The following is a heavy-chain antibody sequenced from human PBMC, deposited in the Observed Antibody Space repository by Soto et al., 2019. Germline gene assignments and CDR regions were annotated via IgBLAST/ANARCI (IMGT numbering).Heavy chain of an antibody. CDR1: GFTFNSYW. J-gene: IGHJ4*02. CDR3: VRSFDY. Sequence: EVQLVESGGGLIQPGGSLRLSCAASGFTFNSYWMHWVRQAPGKGLVWVSRIKSDGSFTNYAESVKGRFTISRDNAKNMVYLQMNSLRAEDTAMYYCVRSFDYWGQGTLVTVYS. V-gene: IGHV3-74*01. CDR2: IKSDGSFT.